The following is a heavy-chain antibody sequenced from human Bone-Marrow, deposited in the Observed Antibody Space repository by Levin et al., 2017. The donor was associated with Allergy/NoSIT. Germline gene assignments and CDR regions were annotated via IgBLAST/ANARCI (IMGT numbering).Heavy chain of an antibody. CDR1: GGSFSGYY. D-gene: IGHD3-3*01. Sequence: PSETLSLTCAVHGGSFSGYYWSWVRQPPGKGLEWIGEINHRGSTKSNPSLKSRVTISVDTSKTQYSLKLSSVTAADTAVYYCAGGRADDFWGGSYEPDYYYYYMDVWGKGTTVTVSS. J-gene: IGHJ6*03. CDR3: AGGRADDFWGGSYEPDYYYYYMDV. V-gene: IGHV4-34*01. CDR2: INHRGST.